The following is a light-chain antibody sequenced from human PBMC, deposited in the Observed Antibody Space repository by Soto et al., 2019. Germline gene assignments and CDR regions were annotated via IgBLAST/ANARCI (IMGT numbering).Light chain of an antibody. CDR1: SSDVGSYNL. CDR2: EGS. Sequence: QSALTQPASVSGSPGQSITISCTGTSSDVGSYNLVSWYQQHPGKAPKLMIYEGSKRPSGLSNRFSGSKSGNTASLTISGLQAEDEADYYCCSYAGSTLWVFGGGTKLTVL. J-gene: IGLJ3*02. V-gene: IGLV2-23*01. CDR3: CSYAGSTLWV.